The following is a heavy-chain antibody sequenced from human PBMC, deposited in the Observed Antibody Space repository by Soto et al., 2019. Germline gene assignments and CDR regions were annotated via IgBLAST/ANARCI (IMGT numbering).Heavy chain of an antibody. Sequence: QVQLVQSGAEVKKPGSSVKVSCKASGGTFSTYTINWVRQAPGQGLEWMGGIIPMFGTANYTQKFQGRVTITADESTSTAYMELSSLRSEDTAVYYCARRYCISTSCHYYGMDVWRQGTTVTVSS. CDR2: IIPMFGTA. J-gene: IGHJ6*02. CDR1: GGTFSTYT. D-gene: IGHD2-2*01. CDR3: ARRYCISTSCHYYGMDV. V-gene: IGHV1-69*12.